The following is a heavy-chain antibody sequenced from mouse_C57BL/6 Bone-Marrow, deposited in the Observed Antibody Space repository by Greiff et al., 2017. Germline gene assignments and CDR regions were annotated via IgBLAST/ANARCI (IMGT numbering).Heavy chain of an antibody. D-gene: IGHD1-1*01. CDR1: GFSLTSYG. V-gene: IGHV2-2*01. CDR2: IWSGGST. CDR3: ARGYYGSRLYWYFDV. J-gene: IGHJ1*03. Sequence: VKLMESGPGLVQPSQSLSITCTVSGFSLTSYGVHWVRQSPGKGLEWLGVIWSGGSTDYNAAFISRLSISKDNSKSQVFFKMNSLQADDTAIYYCARGYYGSRLYWYFDVWGTGTTVTVSS.